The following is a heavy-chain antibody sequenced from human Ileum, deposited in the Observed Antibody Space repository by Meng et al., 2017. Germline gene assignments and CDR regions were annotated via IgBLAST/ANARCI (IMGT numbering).Heavy chain of an antibody. CDR1: GDSISSSGW. Sequence: QGAREEAGPGRVKPSGTLSLTCAGSGDSISSSGWWSWVRQPPGKGLEWIGQIYQSGSTNYNPSLKSRVTISIDRSENQLSLKLSSVTAADTAVYYCARHIVGPTPGMEYWGQGTLVTVSS. CDR2: IYQSGST. J-gene: IGHJ4*02. V-gene: IGHV4-4*02. D-gene: IGHD1-26*01. CDR3: ARHIVGPTPGMEY.